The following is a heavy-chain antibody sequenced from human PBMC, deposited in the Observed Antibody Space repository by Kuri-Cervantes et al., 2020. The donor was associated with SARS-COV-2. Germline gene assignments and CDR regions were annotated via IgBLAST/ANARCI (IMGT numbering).Heavy chain of an antibody. J-gene: IGHJ4*02. Sequence: ESLKISCTVSGGSISSYYWSWIRQPPGKGLEWIGYIYYSGSTNYNPSLKSRVTISVDTSKNQFSLKLSSVTAADTAVYYCARGYSLIDYWGQGTLVPVSS. V-gene: IGHV4-59*01. CDR3: ARGYSLIDY. D-gene: IGHD5-18*01. CDR2: IYYSGST. CDR1: GGSISSYY.